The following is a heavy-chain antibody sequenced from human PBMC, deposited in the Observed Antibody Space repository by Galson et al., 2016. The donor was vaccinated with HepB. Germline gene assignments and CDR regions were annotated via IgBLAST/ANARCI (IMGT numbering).Heavy chain of an antibody. J-gene: IGHJ1*01. Sequence: SVKVSCKASGYTFTSYGISWVRQAPGQGLEWMGWISAYNGNTNYAQKLQGRVTMTTDTSTSTAYMELRSLRSDDTAVYYRARDVDGFWRGSYSGAEYFQHWGQGTLVTVFS. CDR3: ARDVDGFWRGSYSGAEYFQH. V-gene: IGHV1-18*01. CDR1: GYTFTSYG. CDR2: ISAYNGNT. D-gene: IGHD3-3*01.